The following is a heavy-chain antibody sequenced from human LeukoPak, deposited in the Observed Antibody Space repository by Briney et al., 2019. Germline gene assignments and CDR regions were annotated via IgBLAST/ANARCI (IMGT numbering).Heavy chain of an antibody. D-gene: IGHD2-2*01. CDR1: GSTFSSYN. J-gene: IGHJ5*02. V-gene: IGHV3-21*01. CDR2: ISSSSSYI. CDR3: ARLCSSTSCYYEFWFDP. Sequence: GGSLRLSCAASGSTFSSYNMNWVRQAPGKGLEWVSSISSSSSYIYYADSVKGRSTISRDNAKDSLYLQMNSLRAEDTAVYYCARLCSSTSCYYEFWFDPWGQGTLVTVSS.